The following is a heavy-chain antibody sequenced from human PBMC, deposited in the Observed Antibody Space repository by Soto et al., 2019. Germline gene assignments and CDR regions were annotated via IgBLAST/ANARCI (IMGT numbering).Heavy chain of an antibody. CDR1: GFTFTSYA. V-gene: IGHV1-3*01. Sequence: GASVKVSCKASGFTFTSYAMHWVRQAPGQRLEWMGWINAGNGNTKYSQKFQGRVTITRDTSASIAYMELSSLRAEDTAVYYCARDRGLDLFDYWGQGTLVTVSS. CDR3: ARDRGLDLFDY. CDR2: INAGNGNT. D-gene: IGHD1-1*01. J-gene: IGHJ4*02.